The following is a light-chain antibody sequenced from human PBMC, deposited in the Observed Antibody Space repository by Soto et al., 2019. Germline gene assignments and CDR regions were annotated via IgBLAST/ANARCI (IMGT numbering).Light chain of an antibody. CDR3: HQYGTAPLT. V-gene: IGKV3-20*01. J-gene: IGKJ3*01. Sequence: PGESATLSCRASQSVSAGYFAWYQQKPGQAPRLIIYETSSRMTGIPDRFSGSGSGTDFTLTISSLEPEDFAVYYCHQYGTAPLTFGPGTKVDIK. CDR2: ETS. CDR1: QSVSAGY.